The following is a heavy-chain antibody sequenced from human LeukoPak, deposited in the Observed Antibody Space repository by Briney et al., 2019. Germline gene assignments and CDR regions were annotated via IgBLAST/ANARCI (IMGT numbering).Heavy chain of an antibody. Sequence: PGRSLRLSCAASGFTFNSYAMHWVRQAPGKGLEWVSGISWNSGSIDYANSVKGRFTISRDNAKNSLYLQMSRLRAEDTALYYCAKDYGSLTETVMGFEYWGQGTLVTVSS. V-gene: IGHV3-9*01. D-gene: IGHD5-18*01. CDR1: GFTFNSYA. CDR3: AKDYGSLTETVMGFEY. CDR2: ISWNSGSI. J-gene: IGHJ4*02.